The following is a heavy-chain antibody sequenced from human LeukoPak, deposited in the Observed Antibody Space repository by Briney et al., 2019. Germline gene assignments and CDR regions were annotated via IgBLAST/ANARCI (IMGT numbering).Heavy chain of an antibody. J-gene: IGHJ3*02. CDR1: GGSFSGYY. CDR2: INHSGST. V-gene: IGHV4-34*01. CDR3: ARGDDSSGYSTFDI. Sequence: SETLSLTCAVYGGSFSGYYWSWIRQPPGKGLHWIGEINHSGSTNYNPSLKSRVTISVDTSKNQFSLKLSSVTAADTAEYYCARGDDSSGYSTFDIWGQGTMVTVSS. D-gene: IGHD3-22*01.